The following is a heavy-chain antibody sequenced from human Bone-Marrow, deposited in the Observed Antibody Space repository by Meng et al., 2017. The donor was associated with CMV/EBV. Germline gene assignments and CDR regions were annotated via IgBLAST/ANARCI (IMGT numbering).Heavy chain of an antibody. J-gene: IGHJ4*02. CDR3: AKDRDGGYNFGNGYFDY. CDR1: GFAFSSYS. CDR2: ISSGGGYI. V-gene: IGHV3-21*01. D-gene: IGHD5-18*01. Sequence: GGSLRLSCAGSGFAFSSYSMNWVRLTPGKGLEWVSSISSGGGYIFHADSVKGRFTTSRDNAKNLPFLQMNSLRAEDTAVYYCAKDRDGGYNFGNGYFDYWGQGTLVTVSS.